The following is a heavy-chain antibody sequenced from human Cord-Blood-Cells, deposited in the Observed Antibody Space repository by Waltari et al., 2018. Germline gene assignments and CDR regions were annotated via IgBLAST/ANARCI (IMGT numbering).Heavy chain of an antibody. J-gene: IGHJ6*02. CDR2: ISSSGSTI. D-gene: IGHD5-12*01. V-gene: IGHV3-48*03. CDR3: AVPGYDYYYYGMDV. CDR1: GFTYSSSE. Sequence: EVQLVESGGGWVQPGGALRLSCAASGFTYSSSEINWVRQAPGKGLEWVSYISSSGSTIYYADSVKGRFTISRDNAKNSLYLQMNSLRAEDTAVYYCAVPGYDYYYYGMDVWGQGTTVTVSS.